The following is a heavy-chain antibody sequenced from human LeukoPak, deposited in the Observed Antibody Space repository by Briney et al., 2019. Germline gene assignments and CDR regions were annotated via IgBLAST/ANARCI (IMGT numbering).Heavy chain of an antibody. D-gene: IGHD3-10*01. CDR3: ARPRGRGVISFDY. V-gene: IGHV1-2*02. Sequence: GASVKVSCKASGYTFTGYYMHWVRQAPGQGLEWMGWINPNSGGTNYAQKFQGRVTMTRDTSISTAYMELSRLRSDDTAVYYCARPRGRGVISFDYWGQGTLVTVSS. CDR1: GYTFTGYY. J-gene: IGHJ4*02. CDR2: INPNSGGT.